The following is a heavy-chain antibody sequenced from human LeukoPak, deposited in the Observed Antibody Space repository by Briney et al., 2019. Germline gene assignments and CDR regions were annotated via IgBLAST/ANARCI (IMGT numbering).Heavy chain of an antibody. CDR2: IYTSGST. J-gene: IGHJ3*02. V-gene: IGHV4-4*07. CDR3: ATLAPSYDLNAFDI. Sequence: PSETLSLTCTVSGGSISSYYWSWIRQPAGKGLEWIGRIYTSGSTNYNSSLKSRVTMSVDTSKNQFSLKLSSVTAADTAVYYCATLAPSYDLNAFDIWGQGTMVTVSS. D-gene: IGHD3-22*01. CDR1: GGSISSYY.